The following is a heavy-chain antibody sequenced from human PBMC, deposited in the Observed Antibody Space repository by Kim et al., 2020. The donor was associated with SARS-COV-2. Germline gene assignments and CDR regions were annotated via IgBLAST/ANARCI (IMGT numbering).Heavy chain of an antibody. CDR2: MNPNSGNT. V-gene: IGHV1-8*01. J-gene: IGHJ6*03. CDR3: ARGAIVVVPAAMPGVFQEGLHYYYYMDV. D-gene: IGHD2-2*01. CDR1: GYTFTSYD. Sequence: ASVKVSCKASGYTFTSYDINWVRQATGQGLEWMGWMNPNSGNTGYAQKFQGRVTMTRNTSISTAYMELSSLRSEDTAVYYCARGAIVVVPAAMPGVFQEGLHYYYYMDVWGKGTTVTVSS.